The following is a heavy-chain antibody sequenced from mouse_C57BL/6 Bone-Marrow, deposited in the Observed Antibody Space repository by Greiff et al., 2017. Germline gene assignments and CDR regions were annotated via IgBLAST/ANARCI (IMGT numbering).Heavy chain of an antibody. Sequence: EVKLMESGPGLVKPSQSLSLTCSVTGYSITSGYYWNWIRQFPGNKLEWMGYISYDGSNNYNPSLKNRISNTLDKSKNQFFLKLNSVTTEDTATYYCARDLYYYGSDAMDYWGQGTSVTVSS. CDR3: ARDLYYYGSDAMDY. D-gene: IGHD1-1*01. V-gene: IGHV3-6*01. CDR1: GYSITSGYY. J-gene: IGHJ4*01. CDR2: ISYDGSN.